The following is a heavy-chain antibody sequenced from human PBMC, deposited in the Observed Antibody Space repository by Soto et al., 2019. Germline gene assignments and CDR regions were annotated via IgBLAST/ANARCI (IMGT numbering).Heavy chain of an antibody. J-gene: IGHJ4*02. D-gene: IGHD5-12*01. CDR1: GGSLRGYY. CDR3: ARGQEGVVATH. V-gene: IGHV4-34*01. CDR2: VKDGGHT. Sequence: QVQLQQWGAGLLKPSETLSLNCAVTGGSLRGYYWSWIRQPPGKGLEWIGEVKDGGHTNYSPSLRGRVTISSDPSNNQLSLRLNSVTGADTGVYYCARGQEGVVATHWDQGSLVTVSS.